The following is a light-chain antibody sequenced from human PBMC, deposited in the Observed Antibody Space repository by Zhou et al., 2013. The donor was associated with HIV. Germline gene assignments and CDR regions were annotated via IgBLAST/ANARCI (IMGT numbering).Light chain of an antibody. CDR1: QSISSW. CDR2: KAS. J-gene: IGKJ3*01. CDR3: QQYKSYSFT. Sequence: DIQMTQSPSTLSASVGDRVTITCRASQSISSWLAWYQQKPGKAPNLLIYKASSLESGVPSRFSGSGSGTEFTLTISSLQPDDFATYYCQQYKSYSFTFGPGTKVHIK. V-gene: IGKV1-5*03.